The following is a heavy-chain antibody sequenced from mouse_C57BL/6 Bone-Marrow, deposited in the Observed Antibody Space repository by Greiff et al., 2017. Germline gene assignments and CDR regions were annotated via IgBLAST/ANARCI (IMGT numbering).Heavy chain of an antibody. CDR1: DFSLTSYG. J-gene: IGHJ3*01. CDR3: AWCAY. Sequence: QVQLQQPGPGLVQPSPSLSITCTVSDFSLTSYGVHWVRQSPGKGLEWLGVIWRGGSTDYNDAYMSRLSITNDNSKSQVFFNINSLQADDTSICYCAWCAYWGQGTLVTVSA. V-gene: IGHV2-5*01. CDR2: IWRGGST.